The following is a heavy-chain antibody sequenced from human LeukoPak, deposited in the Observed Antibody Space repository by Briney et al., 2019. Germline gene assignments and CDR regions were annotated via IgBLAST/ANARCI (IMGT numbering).Heavy chain of an antibody. Sequence: GGSLRLSCAASGFTFSSYAMHWVRQAPGKGPEWVAVISYDGSNKYYADSVKGRFTISRDNSKNTLYLQMNSLRAEDTAVYYCARDGGVGELNFDYWGQGALVTVSS. CDR3: ARDGGVGELNFDY. D-gene: IGHD3-10*01. CDR2: ISYDGSNK. V-gene: IGHV3-30*04. CDR1: GFTFSSYA. J-gene: IGHJ4*02.